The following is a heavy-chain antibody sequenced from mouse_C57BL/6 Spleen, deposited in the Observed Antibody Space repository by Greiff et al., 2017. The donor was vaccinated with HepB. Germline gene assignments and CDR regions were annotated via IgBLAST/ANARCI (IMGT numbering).Heavy chain of an antibody. CDR3: ARRGVYDGDYYGMDY. Sequence: EVQLQQSGPELVKPGASVKISCKASGYSFTDYNMNWVKQSNGKSLEWIGVINPNYGTTSYNQKFKGKATLNVDQSSSTAYMQLNSLTSEDSAVYYCARRGVYDGDYYGMDYWGQGTSVTVSS. J-gene: IGHJ4*01. CDR1: GYSFTDYN. D-gene: IGHD2-3*01. CDR2: INPNYGTT. V-gene: IGHV1-39*01.